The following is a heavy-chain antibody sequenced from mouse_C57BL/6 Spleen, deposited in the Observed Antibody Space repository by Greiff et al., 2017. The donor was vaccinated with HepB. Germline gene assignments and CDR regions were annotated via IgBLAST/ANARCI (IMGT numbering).Heavy chain of an antibody. CDR1: GYTFTSYW. J-gene: IGHJ2*01. D-gene: IGHD1-2*01. CDR2: IHPNSGST. V-gene: IGHV1-64*01. Sequence: QVQLQQPGAELVKPGASVKLSCKASGYTFTSYWMHWVKQRPGQGLEWIGMIHPNSGSTNYNEKFKSKATLTVDKSSSTAYMQLSSLTSEDSAVYYCAGDYGLYYFDYWGQGTTLTVSS. CDR3: AGDYGLYYFDY.